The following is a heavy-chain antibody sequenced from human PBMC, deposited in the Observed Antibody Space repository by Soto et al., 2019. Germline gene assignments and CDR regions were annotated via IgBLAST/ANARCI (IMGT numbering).Heavy chain of an antibody. Sequence: GASVKVSCKASGYTFTSYGISWVRQAPGQGLEWMGWISAYNGNTNYAQKLQGRVTMTTDTSTSTAYMELRSLRSDDTAVYYCARDHDYIWGSYRSNDAFDIWGQGTMVTVSS. CDR3: ARDHDYIWGSYRSNDAFDI. CDR2: ISAYNGNT. J-gene: IGHJ3*02. CDR1: GYTFTSYG. V-gene: IGHV1-18*01. D-gene: IGHD3-16*02.